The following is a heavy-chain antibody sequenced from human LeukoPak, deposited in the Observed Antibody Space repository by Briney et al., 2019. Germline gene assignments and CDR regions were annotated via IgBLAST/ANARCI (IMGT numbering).Heavy chain of an antibody. J-gene: IGHJ3*02. CDR1: GFTFSSYG. CDR2: IRYDGSNK. CDR3: AKDQWLLTDDAFDI. D-gene: IGHD6-19*01. Sequence: GGSLRLSCAASGFTFSSYGMHWVRQAPGKGLEWVAFIRYDGSNKYYADSVKGRFTISRDNSKNTLYLQMNSLRAEDTAVYYCAKDQWLLTDDAFDIWGQGTMVTVSS. V-gene: IGHV3-30*02.